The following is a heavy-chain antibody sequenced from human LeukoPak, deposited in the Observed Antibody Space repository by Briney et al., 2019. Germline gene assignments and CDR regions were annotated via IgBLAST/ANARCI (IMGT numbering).Heavy chain of an antibody. D-gene: IGHD3-10*01. CDR1: GGSISSSSYY. V-gene: IGHV4-39*07. CDR2: INHSGST. CDR3: ARAPPRGSYYRGYFDY. J-gene: IGHJ4*02. Sequence: SETLSLTCTVSGGSISSSSYYWGWIRQPPGKGLEWIGEINHSGSTTYNPSLKSRVTISVDTSKNQFSLNLSSVTAADTAVYYCARAPPRGSYYRGYFDYWGQGTLVTVSS.